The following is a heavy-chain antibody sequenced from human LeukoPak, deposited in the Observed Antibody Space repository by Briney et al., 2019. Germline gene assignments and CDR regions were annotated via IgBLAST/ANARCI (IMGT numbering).Heavy chain of an antibody. V-gene: IGHV3-23*01. J-gene: IGHJ4*02. CDR1: GFTFSSHW. D-gene: IGHD1-26*01. CDR3: AKDGGVGATDY. Sequence: GGSLRLSCAASGFTFSSHWMHWVRQAPGKGLEWVSAISGSGGSTYYADSVKGRFTISRDNSKNTLYLQMNSLRAEDTAVYYCAKDGGVGATDYWGQGTLVTVSS. CDR2: ISGSGGST.